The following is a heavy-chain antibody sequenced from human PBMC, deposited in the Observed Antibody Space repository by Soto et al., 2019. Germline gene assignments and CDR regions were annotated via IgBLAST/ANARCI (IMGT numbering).Heavy chain of an antibody. CDR3: ARGVSGSWSPLYYFDY. J-gene: IGHJ4*02. CDR2: INPNSGGT. D-gene: IGHD6-13*01. Sequence: ASVKVSCKASGYTFTGYYMHWVRQAPGQGLEWMGWINPNSGGTNYAQKLQGRVTMTRDTSISTAYMELSRLRSDDTAVYYCARGVSGSWSPLYYFDYWSQGALVTVSS. V-gene: IGHV1-2*02. CDR1: GYTFTGYY.